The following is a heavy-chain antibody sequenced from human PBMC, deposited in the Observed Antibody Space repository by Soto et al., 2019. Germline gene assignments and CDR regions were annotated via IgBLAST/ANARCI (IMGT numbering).Heavy chain of an antibody. CDR1: GAAINSGNSY. V-gene: IGHV4-31*03. CDR2: IYVTGAV. J-gene: IGHJ5*02. D-gene: IGHD2-21*01. Sequence: TLYLSCSVSGAAINSGNSYWSWFRQVLGKGLEWIGHIYVTGAVDYNPSLRDRITISQDTSERQFSLNLRLVTAADTAVYYCARLRIATNNYKWFDHRGQGTLVTVS. CDR3: ARLRIATNNYKWFDH.